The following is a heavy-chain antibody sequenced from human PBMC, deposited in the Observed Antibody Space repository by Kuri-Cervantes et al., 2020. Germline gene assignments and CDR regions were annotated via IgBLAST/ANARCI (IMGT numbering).Heavy chain of an antibody. CDR3: AKDRVGSGWGD. D-gene: IGHD6-19*01. CDR2: ISSSGSTI. CDR1: GFTFSDYY. V-gene: IGHV3-11*01. J-gene: IGHJ4*02. Sequence: GESLKISCAASGFTFSDYYMSWIRQAPGKGLEWVSYISSSGSTICYADSVKGRFTISRDNAKNSLYLQMNSLRAEDTAVYYCAKDRVGSGWGDWGQGTLVTVSS.